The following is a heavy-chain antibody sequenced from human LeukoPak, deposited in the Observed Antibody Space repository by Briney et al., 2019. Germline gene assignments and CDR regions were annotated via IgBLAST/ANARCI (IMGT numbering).Heavy chain of an antibody. CDR1: GGSISGCY. CDR2: MYYSGST. J-gene: IGHJ4*02. V-gene: IGHV4-59*08. Sequence: SETLSLTCTVSGGSISGCYWGWIRQPPGKGLEGIGYMYYSGSTSDYNPCLKSRVTISVDTPKNQVSVKLSSVTAAATAVYYSARRWSGEKLFDYWGQGTLVTVSS. D-gene: IGHD3-10*01. CDR3: ARRWSGEKLFDY.